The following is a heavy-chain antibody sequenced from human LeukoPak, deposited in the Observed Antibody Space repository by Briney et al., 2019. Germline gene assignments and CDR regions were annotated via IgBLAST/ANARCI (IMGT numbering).Heavy chain of an antibody. J-gene: IGHJ3*02. CDR1: GFSFSSSW. V-gene: IGHV3-74*01. Sequence: PGGSLRLSCAASGFSFSSSWMPWVRQTPGKGLVWLSRISPDGSSTSYADSVKGRFTVSRDIARNTLSLQMNSLRAEDSAVYYCARLQGITPQPMTEGFDIWGQGTMVTVSS. CDR3: ARLQGITPQPMTEGFDI. D-gene: IGHD3-16*01. CDR2: ISPDGSST.